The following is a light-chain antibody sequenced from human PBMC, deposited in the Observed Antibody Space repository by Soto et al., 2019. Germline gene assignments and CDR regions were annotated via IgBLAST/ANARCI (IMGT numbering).Light chain of an antibody. J-gene: IGKJ1*01. CDR3: QQYNKSPPT. V-gene: IGKV3-15*01. CDR1: QSVSSN. Sequence: EIVMTQSPATLSVSPGERATLSCRASQSVSSNLAWYQQKPGQAPRLLIYCASTRATGIPARFSGSGSGTEFPITISSLQSEDFAVYYCQQYNKSPPTFGQGTKVEIK. CDR2: CAS.